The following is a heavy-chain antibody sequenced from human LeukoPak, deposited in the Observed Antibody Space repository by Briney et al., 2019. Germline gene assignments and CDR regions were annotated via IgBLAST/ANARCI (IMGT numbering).Heavy chain of an antibody. Sequence: PGRSLRLSCAASGFTFSSYGMHWVRQAPGPGLECVANIKQDGSEKYYVDSVKGRFTISRDNAKNSLYLQMNSLRAEDTAVYYCTRVGGQLWLGKWTPVYGMDVWGQGTTVTVSS. CDR3: TRVGGQLWLGKWTPVYGMDV. V-gene: IGHV3-7*01. J-gene: IGHJ6*02. D-gene: IGHD5-18*01. CDR1: GFTFSSYG. CDR2: IKQDGSEK.